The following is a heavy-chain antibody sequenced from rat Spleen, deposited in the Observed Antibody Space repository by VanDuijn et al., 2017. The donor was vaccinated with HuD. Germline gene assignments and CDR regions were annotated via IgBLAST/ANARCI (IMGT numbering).Heavy chain of an antibody. CDR2: ISPSDGST. Sequence: EVQLVESGGDLVQPGRSLKLSCAASGFTFSDYHLAWVRQTPTKGLEWVASISPSDGSTYYRDSVKGRFTISRDNAKSTLYLQMNSLRSEDTATYYCAVAGYGYWGQGVMVTVSS. J-gene: IGHJ2*01. CDR1: GFTFSDYH. D-gene: IGHD1-7*01. V-gene: IGHV5-25*01. CDR3: AVAGYGY.